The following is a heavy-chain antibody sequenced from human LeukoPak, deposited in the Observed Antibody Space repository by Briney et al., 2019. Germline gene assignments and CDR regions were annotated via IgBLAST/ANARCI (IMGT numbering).Heavy chain of an antibody. J-gene: IGHJ4*02. Sequence: ETLSLTCAVSSYSISSNNWWGWIRQPPGKGLEWIGRIYTSGSTNYNPSLKSRVTMSVDPSKNQFSLKLISVTAADAAVYYCARTYSSSWYYFDYWGQGTLVTVSS. CDR3: ARTYSSSWYYFDY. V-gene: IGHV4-28*01. D-gene: IGHD6-13*01. CDR1: SYSISSNNW. CDR2: IYTSGST.